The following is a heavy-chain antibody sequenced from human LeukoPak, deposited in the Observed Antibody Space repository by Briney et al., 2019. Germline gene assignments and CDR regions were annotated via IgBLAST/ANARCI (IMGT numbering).Heavy chain of an antibody. CDR3: ARGGGIAARPCYFDY. D-gene: IGHD6-6*01. V-gene: IGHV4-59*01. J-gene: IGHJ4*02. CDR2: IYYSGST. CDR1: GGSISSYY. Sequence: SETLSLTCTVSGGSISSYYWSWIRQPPGKGLEWIGYIYYSGSTNYNPSLKSRVTISVDTSKNQFSLTLSSVTAADTAVYYCARGGGIAARPCYFDYWGQGTLVTVSS.